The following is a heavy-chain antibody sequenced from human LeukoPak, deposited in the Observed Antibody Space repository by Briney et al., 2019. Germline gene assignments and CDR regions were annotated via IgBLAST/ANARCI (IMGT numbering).Heavy chain of an antibody. CDR2: IYYSGST. J-gene: IGHJ4*02. V-gene: IGHV4-59*01. D-gene: IGHD6-19*01. CDR3: ARAKQWLDPYYFDY. Sequence: PSETLSLTCTVSGGSISSYYWSWIRQPPGKGLEWIGYIYYSGSTNYNPSLKSRVTISVDTSKNQFSLKLSSVTAADTAAYYCARAKQWLDPYYFDYWGQGTLVTVSS. CDR1: GGSISSYY.